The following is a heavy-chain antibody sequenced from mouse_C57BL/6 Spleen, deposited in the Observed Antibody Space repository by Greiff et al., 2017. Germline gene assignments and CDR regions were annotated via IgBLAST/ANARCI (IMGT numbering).Heavy chain of an antibody. J-gene: IGHJ4*01. CDR2: ISSGSSTI. CDR3: AAYGNYGGDAMDY. V-gene: IGHV5-17*01. D-gene: IGHD2-1*01. Sequence: EVMLVESGGGLVKPGGSLKLSCAASGFTFSDYGMHWVRQAPEKGLEWVAYISSGSSTIYYADTVKGRFPISRDNAKNTLFLQMTRLSSEDTAMYYCAAYGNYGGDAMDYWGQGTSVSVSS. CDR1: GFTFSDYG.